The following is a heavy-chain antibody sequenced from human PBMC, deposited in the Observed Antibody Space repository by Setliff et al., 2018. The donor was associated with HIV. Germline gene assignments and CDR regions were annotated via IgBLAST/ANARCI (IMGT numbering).Heavy chain of an antibody. CDR2: ISAYNGDT. Sequence: ASVKVSCKASGYTFTSYGISWVRQAPGQGLEWMGWISAYNGDTNYAQKLQGRVTMTTDTSTSTAYMELRSLRAEDTAVYYCAKDKGQKYADYWGQGTVVTVSS. D-gene: IGHD3-10*01. CDR1: GYTFTSYG. J-gene: IGHJ4*02. V-gene: IGHV1-18*01. CDR3: AKDKGQKYADY.